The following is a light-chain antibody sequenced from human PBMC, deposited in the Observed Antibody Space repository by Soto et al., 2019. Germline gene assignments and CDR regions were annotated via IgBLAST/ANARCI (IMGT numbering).Light chain of an antibody. CDR1: QSVSSTY. V-gene: IGKV3-20*01. Sequence: EIVLTQSPGTLSLSPGERATLSCRASQSVSSTYLAWYQQKPGQAPRLLIYGAFSRATGIPDRFSGSGSGTDFTLTISRLEPEDFAVYYCQQYSSSPSFGPGTTVDIK. J-gene: IGKJ3*01. CDR3: QQYSSSPS. CDR2: GAF.